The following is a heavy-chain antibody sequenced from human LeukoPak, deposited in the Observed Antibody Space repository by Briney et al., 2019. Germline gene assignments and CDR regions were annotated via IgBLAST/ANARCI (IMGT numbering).Heavy chain of an antibody. CDR3: ARDLHYGDYDY. V-gene: IGHV3-48*01. J-gene: IGHJ4*02. Sequence: GGSLRLSCAASGFTINNYSMNWVRQAPGKGLEWLSYISSSSSTTIYYADSVKGRFTISRDNAQNSLYLLMNSLRAEDTAVYYCARDLHYGDYDYWGQGTLVTVSS. CDR2: ISSSSSTTI. D-gene: IGHD4-17*01. CDR1: GFTINNYS.